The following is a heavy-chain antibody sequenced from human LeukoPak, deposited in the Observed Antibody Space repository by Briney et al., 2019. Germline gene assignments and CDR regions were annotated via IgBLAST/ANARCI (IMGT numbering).Heavy chain of an antibody. CDR1: GFTFDDYG. J-gene: IGHJ4*02. D-gene: IGHD6-6*01. CDR3: ARAGQSGIAARPTHYYFDY. Sequence: GGSLRLSCAASGFTFDDYGMSWVRQAPGKGLEWVSGINWNGGSTGYADSVKGRFTISRDNAKNSLYLQMNSLRAEDTALYYCARAGQSGIAARPTHYYFDYWGQGTLVTVSS. V-gene: IGHV3-20*04. CDR2: INWNGGST.